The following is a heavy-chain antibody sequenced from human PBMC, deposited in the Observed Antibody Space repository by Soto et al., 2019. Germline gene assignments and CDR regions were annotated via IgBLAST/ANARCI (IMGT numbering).Heavy chain of an antibody. CDR1: GFTFSSYG. CDR2: ISYDGSNK. Sequence: GGSLRLSCAASGFTFSSYGMHWVRQAPGKGLEWVAVISYDGSNKYYADSVKGRFTISRDNSKNTLYLQMNSLRAEDTAVYYCAKSQQLPHYWGQGTLVTVSS. CDR3: AKSQQLPHY. V-gene: IGHV3-30*18. J-gene: IGHJ4*02. D-gene: IGHD6-13*01.